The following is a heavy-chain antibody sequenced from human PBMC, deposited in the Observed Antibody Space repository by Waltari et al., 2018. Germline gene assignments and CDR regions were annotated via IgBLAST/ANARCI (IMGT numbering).Heavy chain of an antibody. CDR2: IDPSDSYT. J-gene: IGHJ6*02. D-gene: IGHD2-21*02. V-gene: IGHV5-10-1*03. CDR3: ARQGRNVVVTAYYYNGLDV. CDR1: GYQFTDYW. Sequence: EVQLVQSGAEVKKSGESLRISCMASGYQFTDYWITWFRQMPGKGLEWMGRIDPSDSYTNYSPSFQGHVTISVDKSNSTAFLQWSSLKAPDTAMYYCARQGRNVVVTAYYYNGLDVWGQGTTVTVSS.